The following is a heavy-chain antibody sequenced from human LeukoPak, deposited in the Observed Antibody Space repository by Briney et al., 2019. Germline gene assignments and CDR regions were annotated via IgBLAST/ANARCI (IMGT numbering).Heavy chain of an antibody. D-gene: IGHD3-10*01. Sequence: GGSLRLSCAASGFTFSPFGMHWVRQAPGKGLEWVAFIRYDGSHQYYAGSVKGRFTVSRDNSNNTLYLQMNSLRPEDTAMYYCARERYGSGNFGYWGQGTLVTVSS. CDR2: IRYDGSHQ. CDR3: ARERYGSGNFGY. J-gene: IGHJ4*02. V-gene: IGHV3-30*02. CDR1: GFTFSPFG.